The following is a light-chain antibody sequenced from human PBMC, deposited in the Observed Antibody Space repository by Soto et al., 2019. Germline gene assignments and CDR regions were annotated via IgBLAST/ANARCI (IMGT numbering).Light chain of an antibody. Sequence: QSVLTQPASVSGSPGQSITISCTGTSSDVGTYNLVSWYQQHPGKAPKLIIYEVFKRPSGISNRFSGSKSGNTASLTISGLQAEDAAFYQCSSNVGLNTYVFGTGTKVTVL. V-gene: IGLV2-23*02. J-gene: IGLJ1*01. CDR1: SSDVGTYNL. CDR2: EVF. CDR3: SSNVGLNTYV.